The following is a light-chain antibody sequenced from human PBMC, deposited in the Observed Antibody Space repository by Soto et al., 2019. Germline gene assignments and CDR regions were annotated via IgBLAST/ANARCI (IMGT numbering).Light chain of an antibody. CDR3: QKYNSWPLT. Sequence: EIVMTQSPATLSVSPGERATLSCRARQRVGSDLAWYQQKPGQAPRLVIYDIFTRATGVSTRISGSGSGTEFHLTISSVQSEDFAVYYCQKYNSWPLTFGGGTKVEIK. V-gene: IGKV3D-15*01. CDR1: QRVGSD. CDR2: DIF. J-gene: IGKJ4*01.